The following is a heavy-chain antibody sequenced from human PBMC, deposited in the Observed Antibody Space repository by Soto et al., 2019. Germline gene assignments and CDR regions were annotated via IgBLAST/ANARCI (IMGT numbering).Heavy chain of an antibody. D-gene: IGHD6-6*01. CDR2: VSAYNGER. CDR1: GYTCTNYG. J-gene: IGHJ4*01. CDR3: SRGTSIPASGDY. Sequence: QVQLVQSGAEVKKPGASVKVSCKASGYTCTNYGINWVRQAPGQGLEWLGWVSAYNGERRYAQRVQARVIMTTDTSTTTAYMELRSLRSDDTAVYYCSRGTSIPASGDYWGQGTLVTVSS. V-gene: IGHV1-18*01.